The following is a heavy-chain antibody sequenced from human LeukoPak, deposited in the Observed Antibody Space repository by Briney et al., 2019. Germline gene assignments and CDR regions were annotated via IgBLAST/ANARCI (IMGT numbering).Heavy chain of an antibody. D-gene: IGHD5-18*01. CDR2: IKQDGSEK. CDR3: ARDLVNTGMVGFDY. V-gene: IGHV3-7*01. J-gene: IGHJ4*02. Sequence: PGGSLRLSCAASGFTFRRYWMSWARQASGKGLEWVANIKQDGSEKYYVDSVKGRFTISRDNAKNSLCLQMNSLRAEDTAVYYCARDLVNTGMVGFDYWGQGTLVTVSS. CDR1: GFTFRRYW.